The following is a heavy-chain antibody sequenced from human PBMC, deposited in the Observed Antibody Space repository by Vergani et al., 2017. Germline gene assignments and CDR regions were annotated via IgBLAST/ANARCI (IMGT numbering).Heavy chain of an antibody. D-gene: IGHD3-10*01. J-gene: IGHJ6*03. CDR3: AKAGSVTSGSLQYNFYMDV. Sequence: QVQLAESGGGRVQPGRSLRLSCAASGFSFSSHAIHWVRQAPGKGLEWVAVISNDGSKKYYADSVKGRFTISRDNSKTTLYLQMNSLRTQDTDVYYCAKAGSVTSGSLQYNFYMDVWGKGTTVTVS. CDR1: GFSFSSHA. CDR2: ISNDGSKK. V-gene: IGHV3-30*18.